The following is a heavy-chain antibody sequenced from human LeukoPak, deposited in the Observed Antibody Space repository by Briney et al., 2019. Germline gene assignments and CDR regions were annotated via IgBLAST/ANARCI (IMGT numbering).Heavy chain of an antibody. J-gene: IGHJ5*02. D-gene: IGHD1-7*01. V-gene: IGHV4-30-4*08. Sequence: PSETLSLTCTVSGGSISSGDYYWSWIHQPPGKGLEWIGYIYYSGSTYYNPSLKSRVTISVDTSKNQFSLKLSSVTAADTAVYYCASGYNWNYAWFDPWGQGTLVTVSS. CDR2: IYYSGST. CDR1: GGSISSGDYY. CDR3: ASGYNWNYAWFDP.